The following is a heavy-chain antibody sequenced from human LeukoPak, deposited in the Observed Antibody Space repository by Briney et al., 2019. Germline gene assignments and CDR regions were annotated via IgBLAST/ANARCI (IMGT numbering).Heavy chain of an antibody. CDR3: ARSRGSWLYYYYMDV. Sequence: SVTVSCKASGGTFSSYAISWVRQAPGQGLEWMGGIIPIFGTANYAQKFQGRVTITTDESTSTAYMELSSLRSEDTAVYYCARSRGSWLYYYYMDVWGKGTTVTVSS. CDR1: GGTFSSYA. D-gene: IGHD1-26*01. CDR2: IIPIFGTA. V-gene: IGHV1-69*05. J-gene: IGHJ6*03.